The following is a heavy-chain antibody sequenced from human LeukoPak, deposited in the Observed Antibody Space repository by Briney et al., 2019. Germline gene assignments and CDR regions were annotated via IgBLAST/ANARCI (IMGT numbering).Heavy chain of an antibody. D-gene: IGHD3-22*01. CDR2: ISYDGSNK. Sequence: GRSLRLSCAASGFTFSSYAMHWVRQAPGKGLEWVAVISYDGSNKYYADSVKGRFTISRDNSKNTLYLQMNSLRAEDTAVYYCARASFDYYDSSGPFDYWGQGTLVTVSS. CDR1: GFTFSSYA. CDR3: ARASFDYYDSSGPFDY. V-gene: IGHV3-30-3*01. J-gene: IGHJ4*02.